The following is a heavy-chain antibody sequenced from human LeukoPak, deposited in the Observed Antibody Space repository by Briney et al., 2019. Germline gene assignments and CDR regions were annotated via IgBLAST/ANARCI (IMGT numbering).Heavy chain of an antibody. V-gene: IGHV3-30*04. Sequence: GGSLRLSCAASGFTFSSYAMHWVRQAPGKGLEWVAVISYDGSNKYYADSVKGRFTISRDNSKNTLYLQMNSLRAEDTAVYYCARTWIQLWFPDYWGLGTLVTVSS. CDR1: GFTFSSYA. J-gene: IGHJ4*02. CDR3: ARTWIQLWFPDY. CDR2: ISYDGSNK. D-gene: IGHD5-18*01.